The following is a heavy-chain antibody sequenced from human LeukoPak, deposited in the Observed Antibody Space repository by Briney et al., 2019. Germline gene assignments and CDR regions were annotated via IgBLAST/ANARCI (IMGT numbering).Heavy chain of an antibody. V-gene: IGHV1-18*01. D-gene: IGHD6-19*01. Sequence: ASVKVSCKASGYTFTSYGISWVRQAPGQGLEWMGWISAYDGNTNYAQKRQGRVTMTTDTSTSTAYMELRSLRSDDTAVYYCARFEWDASSGWYRIDYWGQGTLVTVSS. CDR3: ARFEWDASSGWYRIDY. CDR2: ISAYDGNT. J-gene: IGHJ4*02. CDR1: GYTFTSYG.